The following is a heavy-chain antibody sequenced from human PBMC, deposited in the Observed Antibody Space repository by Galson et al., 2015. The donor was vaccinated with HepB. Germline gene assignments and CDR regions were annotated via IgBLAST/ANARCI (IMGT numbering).Heavy chain of an antibody. CDR1: GFTFSSYA. V-gene: IGHV3-30*04. J-gene: IGHJ4*02. Sequence: SLRPSCAASGFTFSSYAMHWVRQAPGKGLEWVAVISYDGSNKYYADSVKGRFTISRDNSKNTLYLQMNSLRAEDTAVYYCAREKSMKGLDYWGQGTLVTVSS. D-gene: IGHD2/OR15-2a*01. CDR3: AREKSMKGLDY. CDR2: ISYDGSNK.